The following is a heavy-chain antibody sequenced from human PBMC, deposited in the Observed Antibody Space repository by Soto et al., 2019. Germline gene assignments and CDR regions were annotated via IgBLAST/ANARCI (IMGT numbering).Heavy chain of an antibody. D-gene: IGHD3-3*01. CDR2: IKSKTDGGTT. CDR3: TTEAYDVLWSGYYTHYYYGMDV. Sequence: GGSLRLSCAASGFTFSNAWMNWVRQAPGKGLEWVGRIKSKTDGGTTDYAAPVKGRFTISRDDSKNTLYLQMNSLKTEDTAVYYCTTEAYDVLWSGYYTHYYYGMDVWGQGTTVTVSS. J-gene: IGHJ6*02. V-gene: IGHV3-15*07. CDR1: GFTFSNAW.